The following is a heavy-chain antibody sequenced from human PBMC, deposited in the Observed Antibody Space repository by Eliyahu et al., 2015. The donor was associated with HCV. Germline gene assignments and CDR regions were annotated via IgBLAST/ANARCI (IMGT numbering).Heavy chain of an antibody. CDR2: ISSSSSYI. V-gene: IGHV3-21*01. J-gene: IGHJ6*02. CDR1: GFTFSSYS. CDR3: ARSGVWFGEEGDYYYGMDV. D-gene: IGHD3-10*01. Sequence: EVQLVESGGGLVKPGGSLRLSCAASGFTFSSYSXNWVRQPPGKGLXWVSSISSSSSYIYYADSVKGRFTISRDNAKNSLYLQMNSLRAEDTAVYYCARSGVWFGEEGDYYYGMDVWGQGTTVTVSS.